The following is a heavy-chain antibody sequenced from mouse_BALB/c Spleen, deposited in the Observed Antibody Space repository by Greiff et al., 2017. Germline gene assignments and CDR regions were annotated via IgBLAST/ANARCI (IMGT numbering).Heavy chain of an antibody. J-gene: IGHJ3*01. CDR2: ISSGSSTI. CDR3: ARNPRYEAWFAY. V-gene: IGHV5-17*02. CDR1: GFTFSSFG. D-gene: IGHD2-14*01. Sequence: EVQLVESGGGLVQPGGSRKLSCAASGFTFSSFGMHWVRQAPEKGLEWVAYISSGSSTIYYADTVKGRFTISRDNPKNTLFLQMTSLRSEDTAMYYCARNPRYEAWFAYWGQGTLVTVSA.